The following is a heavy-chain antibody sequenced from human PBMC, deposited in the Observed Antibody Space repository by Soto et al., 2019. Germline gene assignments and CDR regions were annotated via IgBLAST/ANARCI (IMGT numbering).Heavy chain of an antibody. CDR2: TSFDGSNG. Sequence: QVQLVESGGCVVQPGRSLRLSCASSGFTFSSSGMHWVRRAPGKGLEGVAGTSFDGSNGYYADSVRGRFTISRDNSNNPLYLQIHSLRAEGTAFYYSAKSPPAAAGYFDYWGQGTLVTVSS. D-gene: IGHD6-25*01. CDR1: GFTFSSSG. J-gene: IGHJ4*02. CDR3: AKSPPAAAGYFDY. V-gene: IGHV3-30*18.